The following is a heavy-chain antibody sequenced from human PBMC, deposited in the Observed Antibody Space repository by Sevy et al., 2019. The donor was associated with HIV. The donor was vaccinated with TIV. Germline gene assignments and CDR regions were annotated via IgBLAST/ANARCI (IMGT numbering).Heavy chain of an antibody. J-gene: IGHJ4*02. Sequence: GGSLRLSCAASGFIFSSYVMNWVRQAPGKGLEWVSTISGHGGITYYADSVKGRFTISRDNSKNTVDLQMNSLRAEDTAVYYCAGGFWSGFDYWGQGTLVTVSS. D-gene: IGHD3-3*01. V-gene: IGHV3-23*01. CDR3: AGGFWSGFDY. CDR1: GFIFSSYV. CDR2: ISGHGGIT.